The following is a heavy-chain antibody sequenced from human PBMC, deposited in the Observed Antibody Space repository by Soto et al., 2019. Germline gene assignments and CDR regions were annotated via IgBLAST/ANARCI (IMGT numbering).Heavy chain of an antibody. Sequence: GGSLRLSCAASGFTFSSYSMNWVRQAPGKGLEWVSSISSSSSYIYYADSVKGRFTISRDNAKNSLYLQMNSLGAEDTAVYYCARDPGGYCSSTSCHGGWFDPWGQGTLVTVSS. CDR3: ARDPGGYCSSTSCHGGWFDP. J-gene: IGHJ5*02. CDR2: ISSSSSYI. CDR1: GFTFSSYS. D-gene: IGHD2-2*01. V-gene: IGHV3-21*01.